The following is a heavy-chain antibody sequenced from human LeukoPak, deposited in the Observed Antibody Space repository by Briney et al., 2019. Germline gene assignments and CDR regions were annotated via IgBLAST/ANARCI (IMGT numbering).Heavy chain of an antibody. CDR3: ARGDDYVWRPRGYFDY. Sequence: ASVKVSCKASGYTFTGPYMHWVRQAPGQELEWMGWINPNSGGTNYAQKFQGRVTMTRDTSISTTYMELSRLRSDDTAVYYCARGDDYVWRPRGYFDYWGQGTLVTVSS. D-gene: IGHD3-16*01. CDR2: INPNSGGT. CDR1: GYTFTGPY. J-gene: IGHJ4*02. V-gene: IGHV1-2*02.